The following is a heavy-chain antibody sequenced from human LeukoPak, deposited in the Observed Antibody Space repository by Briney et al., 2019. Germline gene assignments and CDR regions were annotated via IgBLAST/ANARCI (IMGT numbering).Heavy chain of an antibody. J-gene: IGHJ4*02. CDR1: GFTFSAYA. CDR3: ARSQYGGYYDMFDY. Sequence: QAGGSLRLSCTTSGFTFSAYAIHWVRQTPGKGLEWVAVISYDGSDQYYTDFVKGRSILSRDNSKHTVYLQMNSLRPEDTAVYYCARSQYGGYYDMFDYWGQGSLVTVSS. V-gene: IGHV3-30*04. D-gene: IGHD4-17*01. CDR2: ISYDGSDQ.